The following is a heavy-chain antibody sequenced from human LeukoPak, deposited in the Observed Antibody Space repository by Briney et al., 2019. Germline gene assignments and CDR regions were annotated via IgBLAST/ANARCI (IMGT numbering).Heavy chain of an antibody. CDR2: IYHSGST. V-gene: IGHV4-4*02. CDR1: GDSINNSNW. Sequence: SETLSLTCAVSGDSINNSNWWSWVRQPPGKGLEWIGEIYHSGSTDYNPSLKSRVTISVDKSKNQFSLKLSSVTAADTAVYYCARSIRGDFDYWGQGTLVTVSS. D-gene: IGHD2-21*01. J-gene: IGHJ4*02. CDR3: ARSIRGDFDY.